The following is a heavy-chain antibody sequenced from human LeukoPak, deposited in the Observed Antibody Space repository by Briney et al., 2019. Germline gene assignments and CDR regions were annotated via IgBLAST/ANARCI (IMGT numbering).Heavy chain of an antibody. V-gene: IGHV3-43D*03. CDR2: ITWDAGST. CDR3: TTDGLDY. Sequence: GGSLRLSCAASGFTVSSNYMSWVRQAPGKGLEWVSLITWDAGSTYYADSVKGRFTISRDNSKNSLYLQMNSLKIEDTAVYYCTTDGLDYWGQGTLVTVSS. J-gene: IGHJ4*02. CDR1: GFTVSSNY.